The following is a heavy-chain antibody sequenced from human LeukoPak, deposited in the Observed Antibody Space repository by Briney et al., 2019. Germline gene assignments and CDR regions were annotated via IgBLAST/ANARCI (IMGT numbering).Heavy chain of an antibody. D-gene: IGHD3-9*01. CDR3: AKDQIVIGRYFDRFSAFDF. CDR2: ISDSGDTT. CDR1: GFNFRAYG. Sequence: PGGSLRLSCAVSGFNFRAYGLNWVRQAPGKGLEWVAGISDSGDTTYYADSVKGRFTISRDNSENTVDLQMNSLRAEDTAMYYCAKDQIVIGRYFDRFSAFDFWGQGTMVIVSS. V-gene: IGHV3-23*01. J-gene: IGHJ3*01.